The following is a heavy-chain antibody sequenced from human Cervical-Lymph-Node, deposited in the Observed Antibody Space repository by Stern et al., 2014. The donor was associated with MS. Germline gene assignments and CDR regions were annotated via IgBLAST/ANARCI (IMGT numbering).Heavy chain of an antibody. CDR2: ISGYNGNT. Sequence: QVQLVESGAEVKKPGASVKVSCKAYGYTFISYGISWVRQAPGQGLEWLGRISGYNGNTNYAQKLQGRVTMTTDTSTSTAYVELRSLRSDDTAVYYCAREEYSTSHFDYWGQGSLVTVSS. D-gene: IGHD6-6*01. CDR3: AREEYSTSHFDY. J-gene: IGHJ4*02. CDR1: GYTFISYG. V-gene: IGHV1-18*01.